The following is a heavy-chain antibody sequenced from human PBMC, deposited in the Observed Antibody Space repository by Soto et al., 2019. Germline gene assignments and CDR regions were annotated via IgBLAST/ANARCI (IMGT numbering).Heavy chain of an antibody. D-gene: IGHD3-22*01. CDR3: TTLGHYYDSRPLDV. CDR1: GFTFSNAW. V-gene: IGHV3-15*07. CDR2: IKSKTDGGTT. Sequence: GSLRLSCAASGFTFSNAWMNWVRQAPGKGLEWVGRIKSKTDGGTTDYAAPVKGRFTISRDDSKNTLYLQINSLKTEDTAVYYCTTLGHYYDSRPLDVWGQGTTVTVSS. J-gene: IGHJ6*02.